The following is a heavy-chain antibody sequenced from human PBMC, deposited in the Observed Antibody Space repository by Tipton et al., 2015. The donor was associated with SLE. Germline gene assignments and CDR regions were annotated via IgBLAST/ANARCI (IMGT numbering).Heavy chain of an antibody. J-gene: IGHJ1*01. CDR2: INPNSGGT. Sequence: QLVQSGAEVKKPGASVKVSCKASGYTFTGYYMHWVRQAPGQGLEWMGRINPNSGGTNYAQKFQGRVTMTTDTSTSTAYMELRSLRSDDTAVYYCARFRPSRTKTITIFEHWGQGTLVTVSS. D-gene: IGHD3-3*01. CDR3: ARFRPSRTKTITIFEH. V-gene: IGHV1-2*06. CDR1: GYTFTGYY.